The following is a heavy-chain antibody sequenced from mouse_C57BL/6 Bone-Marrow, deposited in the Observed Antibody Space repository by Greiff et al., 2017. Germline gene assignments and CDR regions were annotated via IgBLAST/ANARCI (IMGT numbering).Heavy chain of an antibody. J-gene: IGHJ4*01. CDR2: ISSGGSYT. V-gene: IGHV5-6*01. D-gene: IGHD1-1*01. Sequence: EVKVVESGGDLVKPGGSLKLSCAPSGFPFSSYGMSWFRQTPDKRLEWVATISSGGSYTYYPDSVKGRFPISRDNAKNTLYLQMSSLKSEDTAMYYCARQITTVVALYYYAMDYWGQGTSVTVSS. CDR3: ARQITTVVALYYYAMDY. CDR1: GFPFSSYG.